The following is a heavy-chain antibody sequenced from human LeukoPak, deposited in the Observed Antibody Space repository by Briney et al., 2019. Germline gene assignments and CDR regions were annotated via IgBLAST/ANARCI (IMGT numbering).Heavy chain of an antibody. CDR1: GFTFSDYY. J-gene: IGHJ4*02. V-gene: IGHV3-11*01. Sequence: GGSLRLSCAASGFTFSDYYMSWIRQAPGKGLEWVSYISSSGSTIYYADSVKGRFTISRDNAKNSLYLQMNSLRAEDTAVYYCARDPRYYDILTGTLDYWGQGTLVTVSS. CDR3: ARDPRYYDILTGTLDY. D-gene: IGHD3-9*01. CDR2: ISSSGSTI.